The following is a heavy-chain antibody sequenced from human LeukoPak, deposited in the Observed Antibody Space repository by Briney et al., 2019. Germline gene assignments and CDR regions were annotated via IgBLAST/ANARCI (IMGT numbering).Heavy chain of an antibody. CDR1: GFTFSCYW. V-gene: IGHV3-74*01. Sequence: GGSLRLSCAASGFTFSCYWIHWVRQAPGKGLLWVSRINSDGSTTSYADSVKGRFSISRDNAKDTLYLQMNSLRAEDTAVYYCARGSSGSDNRIDYWGQGTLVTVSS. D-gene: IGHD6-19*01. CDR2: INSDGSTT. J-gene: IGHJ4*02. CDR3: ARGSSGSDNRIDY.